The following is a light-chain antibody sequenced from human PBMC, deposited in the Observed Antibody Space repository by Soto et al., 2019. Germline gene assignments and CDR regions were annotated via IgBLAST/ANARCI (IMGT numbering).Light chain of an antibody. CDR1: QSVSSSY. V-gene: IGKV3-20*01. J-gene: IGKJ3*01. CDR3: QHYGSSLLFT. CDR2: GAS. Sequence: PGERATLSCRASQSVSSSYLAWYQQKPGQAPRLLIYGASSRATGIPDRFSGSGSGTDFTLTISRLEPEDFAVYYCQHYGSSLLFTFGPGTKVDIK.